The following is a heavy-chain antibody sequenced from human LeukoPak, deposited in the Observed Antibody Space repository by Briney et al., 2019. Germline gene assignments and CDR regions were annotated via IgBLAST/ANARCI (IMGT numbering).Heavy chain of an antibody. CDR2: IYYSGST. V-gene: IGHV4-30-4*01. D-gene: IGHD6-13*01. CDR1: GGSISSGDYY. Sequence: SQTLSLTCTVSGGSISSGDYYWSWIRQPPGKGLEWIGYIYYSGSTYYNPSLKSRVTISVDTSKNQFSLKLSSVIAADTAVYYCARVGPRDGSSWSFDYWGQGTLVTVSS. CDR3: ARVGPRDGSSWSFDY. J-gene: IGHJ4*02.